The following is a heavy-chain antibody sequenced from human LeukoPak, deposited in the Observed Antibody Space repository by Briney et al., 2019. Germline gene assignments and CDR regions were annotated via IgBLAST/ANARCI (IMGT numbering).Heavy chain of an antibody. V-gene: IGHV3-48*03. CDR1: GFTFSSYE. J-gene: IGHJ1*01. D-gene: IGHD6-19*01. CDR3: AKKGGSGWYQDARSAEYFQH. CDR2: ISSSGSTI. Sequence: GGSLRLSCAASGFTFSSYEMNWVRQAPGKGLEGVSYISSSGSTIYYADSVKGRFTISRDNSKNTLYLQMNSLRAEDTAVYYCAKKGGSGWYQDARSAEYFQHWGQGTLVTVSS.